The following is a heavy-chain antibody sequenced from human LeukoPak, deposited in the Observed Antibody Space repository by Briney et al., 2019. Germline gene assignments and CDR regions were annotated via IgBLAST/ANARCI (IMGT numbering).Heavy chain of an antibody. J-gene: IGHJ4*02. V-gene: IGHV3-30*02. Sequence: PGGSLRLSCAASGFTFSSYGMHWVRQAPGKGLEWVAFIRYDGSNKYYADSVKGRFTISRDNSKNTLYLQMNSLRAEDTAVYYCAKEIMVRGVGFDYWGQGTLVTVSS. CDR1: GFTFSSYG. CDR3: AKEIMVRGVGFDY. D-gene: IGHD3-10*01. CDR2: IRYDGSNK.